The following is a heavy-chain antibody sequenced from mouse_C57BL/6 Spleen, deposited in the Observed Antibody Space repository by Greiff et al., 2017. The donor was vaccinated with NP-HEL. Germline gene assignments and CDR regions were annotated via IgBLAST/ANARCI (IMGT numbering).Heavy chain of an antibody. D-gene: IGHD3-3*01. CDR3: TRRGTRYAMDY. CDR2: IDPETGGT. Sequence: VQLQQPGAELVRPGASVTLSCKASGYTFTDYEMHWVKQTPVHGLEWIGAIDPETGGTAYNQKFKGKAILTADKSSSTAYMELRSLTSEDSAVYYCTRRGTRYAMDYWGQGTSVTVSS. CDR1: GYTFTDYE. J-gene: IGHJ4*01. V-gene: IGHV1-15*01.